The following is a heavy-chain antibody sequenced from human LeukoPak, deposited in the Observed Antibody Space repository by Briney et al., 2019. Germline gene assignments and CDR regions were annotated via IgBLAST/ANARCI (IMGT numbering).Heavy chain of an antibody. D-gene: IGHD1-26*01. J-gene: IGHJ5*02. CDR2: AYYRGSS. V-gene: IGHV4-39*01. CDR3: ARSGNYLHDLDL. CDR1: NGSISSSSYY. Sequence: SETLSLTCTVSNGSISSSSYYWGWIRQPPGKGLEWIGSAYYRGSSYNNPSLESRVTISVDTSKNQFSLKMTSVTAADTAVYYCARSGNYLHDLDLWGQGTLVTVSS.